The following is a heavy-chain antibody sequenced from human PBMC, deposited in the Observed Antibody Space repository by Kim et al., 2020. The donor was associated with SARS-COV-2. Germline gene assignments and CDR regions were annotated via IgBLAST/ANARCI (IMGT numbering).Heavy chain of an antibody. J-gene: IGHJ4*02. CDR1: GFTFSSYG. CDR2: IWYDGSNK. D-gene: IGHD3-10*01. CDR3: GGTFGELSD. V-gene: IGHV3-33*01. Sequence: GGSQRLSCAASGFTFSSYGMHWVRQAPGKGLEWVAVIWYDGSNKYYADSVKGRFTISRDNSKNTLYLQMNSLRAEDTAVYYCGGTFGELSDWGQGTLVTVSS.